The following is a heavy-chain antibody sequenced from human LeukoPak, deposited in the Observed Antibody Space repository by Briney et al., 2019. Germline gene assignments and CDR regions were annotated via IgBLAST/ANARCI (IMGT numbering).Heavy chain of an antibody. CDR1: VYTFSDYY. CDR3: VRKSATRRTSEFDY. Sequence: ASVKVSCKASVYTFSDYYIHWVRQAPGQGLEWMGWITPNSGGTKYAQRFQGRVTITRDTSISTAYMDLSSLGSDDTAVFYCVRKSATRRTSEFDYWGQGTPVTVSS. D-gene: IGHD2-15*01. V-gene: IGHV1-2*02. J-gene: IGHJ4*02. CDR2: ITPNSGGT.